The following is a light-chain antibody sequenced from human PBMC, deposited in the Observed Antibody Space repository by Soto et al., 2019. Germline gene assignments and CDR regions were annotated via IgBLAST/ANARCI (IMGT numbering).Light chain of an antibody. CDR1: QTVSSN. V-gene: IGKV3-15*01. CDR3: QQYHNWPPQYT. Sequence: EIVITQSPATLSVSPGERATLSCRASQTVSSNLALYQQKPGQAPRLLIHGASTRYIGVPARFSGSGSGTEITLTITSLQSENFAVYYCQQYHNWPPQYTFGQGTKLQIK. CDR2: GAS. J-gene: IGKJ2*01.